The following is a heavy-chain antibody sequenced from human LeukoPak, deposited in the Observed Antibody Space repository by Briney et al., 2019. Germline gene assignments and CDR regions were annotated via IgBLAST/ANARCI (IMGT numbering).Heavy chain of an antibody. CDR3: AREIPQQLVAMDV. Sequence: PGGSLRLSCAASGFTFSTSWMSWVRQAPGKGLEWLANIKEDGTGINHVDSVKGRFTISRDNAKNSLYLQMNGLRGEDTAVYYCAREIPQQLVAMDVWGQGTTVTAPS. CDR2: IKEDGTGI. V-gene: IGHV3-7*04. D-gene: IGHD6-13*01. CDR1: GFTFSTSW. J-gene: IGHJ6*02.